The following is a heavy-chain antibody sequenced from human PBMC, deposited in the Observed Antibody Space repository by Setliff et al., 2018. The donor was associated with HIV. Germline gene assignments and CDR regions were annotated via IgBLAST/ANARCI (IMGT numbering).Heavy chain of an antibody. Sequence: PSETLSLTCALNGVPFSNYYWGWIRQPPGKGLEWIGNIYPSGSIHPSGATNYNPSLKGRVTISLDTSNNQFSLKVNSVTAADTAIYYCARGGPTVAYGVDVWGQGTTVTVSS. J-gene: IGHJ6*02. V-gene: IGHV4-34*01. D-gene: IGHD4-17*01. CDR3: ARGGPTVAYGVDV. CDR1: GVPFSNYY. CDR2: IYPSGSIHPSGAT.